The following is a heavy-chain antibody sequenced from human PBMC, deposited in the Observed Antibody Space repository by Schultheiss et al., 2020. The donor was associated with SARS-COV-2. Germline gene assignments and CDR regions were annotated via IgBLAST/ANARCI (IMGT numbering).Heavy chain of an antibody. Sequence: GGSLRLSCAASGFTFTNYWMTWVRQAPGKGLEWVALISYDGSNKYYADSVKGRFTISRDNSKNTLYLQMNSLRAEDTAVYYCAKDLSYYDSSGYWSIDYWGQGTLVTVSS. J-gene: IGHJ4*02. CDR1: GFTFTNYW. CDR2: ISYDGSNK. V-gene: IGHV3-30*18. CDR3: AKDLSYYDSSGYWSIDY. D-gene: IGHD3-22*01.